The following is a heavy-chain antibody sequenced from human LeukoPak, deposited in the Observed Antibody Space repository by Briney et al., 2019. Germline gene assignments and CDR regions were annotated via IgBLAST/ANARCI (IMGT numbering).Heavy chain of an antibody. Sequence: ASVKVSCKASGGTFSSYAISWVRQAPGQGLEWMGGIIPIFGTANYAQKFQGRVTITTDESTSTAYMELSSLRSEDTAVYYCARSRLRFLEGENWFVPWGQGTLVTVSS. J-gene: IGHJ5*02. CDR3: ARSRLRFLEGENWFVP. CDR1: GGTFSSYA. CDR2: IIPIFGTA. D-gene: IGHD3-3*01. V-gene: IGHV1-69*05.